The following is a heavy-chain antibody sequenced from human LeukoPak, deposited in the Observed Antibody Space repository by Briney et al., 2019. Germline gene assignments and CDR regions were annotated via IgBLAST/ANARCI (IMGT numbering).Heavy chain of an antibody. Sequence: GRSLRLSCAASGFTFDDYAMRWVRQAPGKGLEWVSGISWNSGSIGYADSVKGRFTISRDNAKNSLYLQMNSLRAEDTALYYCAKNSRYSYGPLDYWGQGTLVTVSS. J-gene: IGHJ4*02. CDR3: AKNSRYSYGPLDY. D-gene: IGHD5-18*01. CDR2: ISWNSGSI. V-gene: IGHV3-9*01. CDR1: GFTFDDYA.